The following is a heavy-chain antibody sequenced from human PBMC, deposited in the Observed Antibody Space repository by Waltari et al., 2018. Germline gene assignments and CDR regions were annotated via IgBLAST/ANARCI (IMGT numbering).Heavy chain of an antibody. CDR1: GYTLTELS. D-gene: IGHD6-19*01. Sequence: QVQLVQSGAEVKKPGASVKVSCKVSGYTLTELSMHWVRQAPGKGLEWMGGFDPEDGETIYEQKFQGRVTMTEDTSTDTAYMELSSLRSEDTAVYYCATGLAVAGKGDYYYGMDVWGQGTTVTVSS. V-gene: IGHV1-24*01. J-gene: IGHJ6*02. CDR3: ATGLAVAGKGDYYYGMDV. CDR2: FDPEDGET.